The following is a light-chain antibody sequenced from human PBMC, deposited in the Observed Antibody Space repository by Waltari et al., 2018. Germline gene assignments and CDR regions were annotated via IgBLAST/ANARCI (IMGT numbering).Light chain of an antibody. CDR1: QTVDTY. CDR2: DTS. J-gene: IGKJ4*01. Sequence: EIVLTQSPATLSLSPGERATLSCRASQTVDTYLAWYQQRPGQAPRPLIYDTSNRATGIPDRFSGSGSETDFTLTISSLEPEDFAVYYCQQRRRWPLTFGGGVQGGDQ. CDR3: QQRRRWPLT. V-gene: IGKV3-11*01.